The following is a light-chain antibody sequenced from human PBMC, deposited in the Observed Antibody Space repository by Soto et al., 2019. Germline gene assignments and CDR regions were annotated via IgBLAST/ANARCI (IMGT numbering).Light chain of an antibody. V-gene: IGKV3-11*01. CDR1: QSVSNS. J-gene: IGKJ5*01. CDR3: HQRYNWPRVT. CDR2: DVS. Sequence: EIVFTQSPATLSLSPGEGVTLSCTAGQSVSNSLAWYQQKPGQPPRLLIYDVSNRATGIPARFSGSGSGTDFTLTITSLEPEDFAVYFCHQRYNWPRVTFGQGTRLEIK.